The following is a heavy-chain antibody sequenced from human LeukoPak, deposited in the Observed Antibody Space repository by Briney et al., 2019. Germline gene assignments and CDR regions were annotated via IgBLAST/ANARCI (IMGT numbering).Heavy chain of an antibody. CDR2: ISGSGGST. Sequence: GGSLRLSCAASGFTFSNYAMNWVRQAPGKGLEWVSAISGSGGSTYYADSVKGRFTISRDNSKNTLYLQMNSLRAEDTAVYYCARGVWSSSGYYMDVWGKGTTVAVSS. CDR3: ARGVWSSSGYYMDV. D-gene: IGHD6-6*01. CDR1: GFTFSNYA. V-gene: IGHV3-23*01. J-gene: IGHJ6*03.